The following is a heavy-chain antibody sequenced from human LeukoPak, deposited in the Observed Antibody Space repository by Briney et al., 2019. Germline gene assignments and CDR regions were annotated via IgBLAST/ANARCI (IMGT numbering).Heavy chain of an antibody. J-gene: IGHJ6*02. D-gene: IGHD4/OR15-4a*01. V-gene: IGHV3-53*04. CDR1: GFTVSSNY. CDR2: IYSGGST. Sequence: GGSLRLSCAASGFTVSSNYMSWVRQAPGKGLEWVSVIYSGGSTYYADSVKGRFTISRHNSKNTLYLQMNSLRAEDTAVYYFAREFRRSRRVGPTIFHHFYGMDVWGQGTTVTVSS. CDR3: AREFRRSRRVGPTIFHHFYGMDV.